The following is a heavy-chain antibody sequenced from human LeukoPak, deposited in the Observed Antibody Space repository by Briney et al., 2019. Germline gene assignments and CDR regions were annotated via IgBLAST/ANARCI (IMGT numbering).Heavy chain of an antibody. CDR3: ARRTYSDAFDI. V-gene: IGHV5-51*03. CDR1: GYSFTTYW. CDR2: IDPRDPDT. Sequence: KPGESLKISCKGSGYSFTTYWIGWVRQMPGKGLEWMGIIDPRDPDTRYSPSFQGQVTISADMSISTAYLQWGSLKASDTAMYYCARRTYSDAFDIWGQGTMVTVSS. J-gene: IGHJ3*02. D-gene: IGHD1-1*01.